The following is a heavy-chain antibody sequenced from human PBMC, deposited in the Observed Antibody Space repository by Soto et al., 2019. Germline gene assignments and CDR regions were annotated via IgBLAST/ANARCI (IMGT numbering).Heavy chain of an antibody. CDR2: INHSRST. J-gene: IGHJ5*02. Sequence: SETLSLTCTVSGGSISSSSYYWGWIRQPPGKGLEWIGEINHSRSTNYNPSLKSRVTISVDTSKNQFSLKLSSVTAADTAVYYCALAREAAAVGSWFDPWGQGTLVTVSS. V-gene: IGHV4-39*07. CDR1: GGSISSSSYY. D-gene: IGHD6-13*01. CDR3: ALAREAAAVGSWFDP.